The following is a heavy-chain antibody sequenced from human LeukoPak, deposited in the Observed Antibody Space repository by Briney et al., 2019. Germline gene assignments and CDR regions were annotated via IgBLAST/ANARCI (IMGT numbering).Heavy chain of an antibody. J-gene: IGHJ3*02. CDR1: GGSISTYY. Sequence: PSETLSLTCTVSGGSISTYYWNWIRQPPGKGLECLGYIYNTGSATYNPSLKSRVTISVDTTKSQFSLKLSSVTAADTAVYYCARASKKVAFDIWGQGTMVTVSS. CDR3: ARASKKVAFDI. V-gene: IGHV4-59*12. CDR2: IYNTGSA.